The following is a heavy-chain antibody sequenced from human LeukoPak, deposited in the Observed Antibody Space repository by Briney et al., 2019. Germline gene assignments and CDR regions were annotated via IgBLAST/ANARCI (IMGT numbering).Heavy chain of an antibody. CDR2: INHSGST. J-gene: IGHJ4*02. CDR1: GGSFSGYY. V-gene: IGHV4-34*01. CDR3: VRVYDAFDY. Sequence: SETLSLTCAVYGGSFSGYYWSWIRQAPGKGLEWIGEINHSGSTNYNPSLKSRVTISVDTSKHQFSLKPSSVTAADTAVYYCVRVYDAFDYWGQGTLVTVSS. D-gene: IGHD5/OR15-5a*01.